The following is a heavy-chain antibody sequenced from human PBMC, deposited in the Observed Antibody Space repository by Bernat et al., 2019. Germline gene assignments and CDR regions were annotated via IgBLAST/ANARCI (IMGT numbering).Heavy chain of an antibody. D-gene: IGHD3-10*01. CDR1: GFTFSSYV. CDR2: ISSSGTYT. Sequence: EVQLLESGGGLVQPGGSLRLSCAASGFTFSSYVMNWVRQAPGKGLEWVSYISSSGTYTSYADSVTGRFTISRDDAKNSLYLQMNSLTAEDTAVYYCARDGSVGAYYNYGLDVWGQGTTVAVSS. V-gene: IGHV3-48*04. J-gene: IGHJ6*02. CDR3: ARDGSVGAYYNYGLDV.